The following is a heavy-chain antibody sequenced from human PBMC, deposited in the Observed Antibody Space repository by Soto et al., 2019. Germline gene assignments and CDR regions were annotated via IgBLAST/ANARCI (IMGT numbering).Heavy chain of an antibody. CDR2: IYYSGNT. Sequence: QVLLQESGPGLVKPSQTLSLTCVVSGGYISSGDYYWSWIRQPPGKGLEWIGYIYYSGNTGYNPSLKSRDSISVDTYKNQFSLKLSSVTAADTAVYYCASTGSPNWFHPWGQGTLVTVSS. V-gene: IGHV4-30-4*01. CDR1: GGYISSGDYY. J-gene: IGHJ5*02. CDR3: ASTGSPNWFHP.